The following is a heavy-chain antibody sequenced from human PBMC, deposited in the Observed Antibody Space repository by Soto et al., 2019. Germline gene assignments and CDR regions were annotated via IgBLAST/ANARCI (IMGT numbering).Heavy chain of an antibody. Sequence: ASVKVSCTASGYTFSTYAMHWVRQAPGQSLEWMGWVNGGTGQTKYSQRFQDRVTIARDASASTAYMELSSLRSEDTAVYYCARGKGMEENYYYYGLDIWGQGTTVTVSS. V-gene: IGHV1-3*01. CDR1: GYTFSTYA. J-gene: IGHJ6*02. CDR2: VNGGTGQT. CDR3: ARGKGMEENYYYYGLDI. D-gene: IGHD1-1*01.